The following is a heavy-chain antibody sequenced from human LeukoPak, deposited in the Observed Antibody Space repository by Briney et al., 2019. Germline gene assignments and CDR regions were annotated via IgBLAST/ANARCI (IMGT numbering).Heavy chain of an antibody. J-gene: IGHJ5*02. CDR3: ARDNRIAVAGSWFDP. CDR2: MIPIFGTA. Sequence: ASVKVSCKASGGTFSSYAISWVRQAPGQGLEWMGRMIPIFGTANYAQKFQGRVTITTDESTSTAYMELSSLRSEDTAVYYCARDNRIAVAGSWFDPWGQGTLVTVSS. CDR1: GGTFSSYA. V-gene: IGHV1-69*05. D-gene: IGHD6-19*01.